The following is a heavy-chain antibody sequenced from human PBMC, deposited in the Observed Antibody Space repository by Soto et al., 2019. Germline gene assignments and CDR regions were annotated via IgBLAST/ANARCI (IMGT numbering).Heavy chain of an antibody. CDR3: ARDPVFYDILTGQFYYYYYMDV. J-gene: IGHJ6*03. V-gene: IGHV1-3*01. CDR1: GYTFTSYA. D-gene: IGHD3-9*01. CDR2: INASNGNT. Sequence: QVQLVQSGAEVKKPGASVKVSCKASGYTFTSYAMHWVRQAPGQRLEWMGWINASNGNTKYSQKFQGRVTITRDTSASTAYMELSSLRSEDTAVYYCARDPVFYDILTGQFYYYYYMDVWGKGTTVTVSS.